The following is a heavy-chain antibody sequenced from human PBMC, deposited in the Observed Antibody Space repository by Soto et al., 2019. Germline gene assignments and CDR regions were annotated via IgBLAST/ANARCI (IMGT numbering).Heavy chain of an antibody. J-gene: IGHJ4*02. V-gene: IGHV5-51*01. CDR2: IYPGDSDT. D-gene: IGHD6-25*01. CDR3: GAKCSGDGDSFDY. Sequence: GESLKISCKGSGYSFTSYWIGWVRQMPGKGLEWMGIIYPGDSDTRYSPSFQGQVTISADKSISTAYLQWSSLKASDTAMYYCGAKCSGDGDSFDYWGQGTLVTVSS. CDR1: GYSFTSYW.